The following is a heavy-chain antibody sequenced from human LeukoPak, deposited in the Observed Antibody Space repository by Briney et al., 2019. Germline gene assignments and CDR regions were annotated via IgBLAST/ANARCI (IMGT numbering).Heavy chain of an antibody. CDR2: IYPGDSDT. CDR1: GYSFTSYW. D-gene: IGHD2-8*01. Sequence: GESLKISCKGSGYSFTSYWIGWVRQMPGKGLEWMGIIYPGDSDTRYSPSFQGQVTISADKSISTAYLQWSSLKASDTAMYYCARCTEXXXXXXGMDXXXXGTTXTVSS. V-gene: IGHV5-51*01. J-gene: IGHJ6*01. CDR3: ARCTEXXXXXXGMDX.